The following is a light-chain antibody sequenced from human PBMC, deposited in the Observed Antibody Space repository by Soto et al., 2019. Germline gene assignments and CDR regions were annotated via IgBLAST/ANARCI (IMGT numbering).Light chain of an antibody. CDR2: AAS. J-gene: IGKJ4*02. CDR3: QQYYSYPLK. V-gene: IGKV1-8*01. Sequence: ALRMTQSQSSFSASTGDRVTITCRASQGISSYLAWYQQKPGKAPKLLIYAASTLQSGVPSRFSGSGSGTDFTLTISCLQSEDFATYYCQQYYSYPLKFGGGTKVEIK. CDR1: QGISSY.